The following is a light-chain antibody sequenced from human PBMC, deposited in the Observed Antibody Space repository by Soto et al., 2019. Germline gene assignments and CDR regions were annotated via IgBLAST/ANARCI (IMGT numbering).Light chain of an antibody. Sequence: DIQMTQSPSSLSAFVGDRVTISCRASPGISNSVAWYQQKPGKVPKVLIYDASTLQSGVPSRFSGSGSGTDFTLTISSLQPEDVAIYYCQKYNSGLDTFGHGTKVDIK. CDR3: QKYNSGLDT. V-gene: IGKV1-27*01. CDR2: DAS. CDR1: PGISNS. J-gene: IGKJ3*01.